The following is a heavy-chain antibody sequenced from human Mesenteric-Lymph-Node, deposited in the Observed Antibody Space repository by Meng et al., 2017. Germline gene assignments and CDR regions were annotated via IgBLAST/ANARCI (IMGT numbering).Heavy chain of an antibody. V-gene: IGHV4-61*02. CDR2: IYTSGST. CDR1: GGSISSGSYY. D-gene: IGHD5-24*01. Sequence: SETLSLTCTVSGGSISSGSYYWSWIRQPAGKGLEWIGRIYTSGSTNYNPSLKSRVTISVDTSKNQFSLKLSSVTAADTAVYYCARDLGVRDGYNYFNPGRANWFDPWGQGTLVTVSS. J-gene: IGHJ5*02. CDR3: ARDLGVRDGYNYFNPGRANWFDP.